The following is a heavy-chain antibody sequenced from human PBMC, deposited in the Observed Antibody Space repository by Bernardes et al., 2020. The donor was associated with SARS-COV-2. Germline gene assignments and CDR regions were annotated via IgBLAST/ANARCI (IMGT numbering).Heavy chain of an antibody. Sequence: SEALSLTCTVSGGSISSGGYYWSWLLQHPGKGLEWIWYIYYSGSTYYNPSLKSRVTISVDTSKNQFSLKLSSVTAADTAVYYCARAPITMIVVVQAFDIWGQGTMVTVSS. CDR1: GGSISSGGYY. D-gene: IGHD3-22*01. V-gene: IGHV4-31*03. J-gene: IGHJ3*02. CDR2: IYYSGST. CDR3: ARAPITMIVVVQAFDI.